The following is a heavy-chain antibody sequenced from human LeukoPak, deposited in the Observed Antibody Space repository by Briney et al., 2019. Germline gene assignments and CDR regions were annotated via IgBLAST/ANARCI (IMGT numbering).Heavy chain of an antibody. Sequence: GASVKVSCKASGGTFSSYAISWVRQAPGQGLEWMGTIIPIFGTANYAQKFQGRVTITTDESTSTAYMELSSLRSEDTAVYYCARGASSSSHYYYYMDVWGKGITVTVSS. CDR3: ARGASSSSHYYYYMDV. CDR1: GGTFSSYA. D-gene: IGHD6-6*01. J-gene: IGHJ6*03. CDR2: IIPIFGTA. V-gene: IGHV1-69*05.